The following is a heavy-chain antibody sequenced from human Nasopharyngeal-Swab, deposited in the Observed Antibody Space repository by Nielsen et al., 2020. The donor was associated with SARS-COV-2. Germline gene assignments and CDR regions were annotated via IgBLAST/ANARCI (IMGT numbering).Heavy chain of an antibody. CDR2: IVLGIDKT. CDR3: ATLSAPRDGNNRAPMG. CDR1: GFTFSGSA. D-gene: IGHD5-24*01. J-gene: IGHJ4*02. Sequence: SVKVSCKASGFTFSGSAVQWVRQARGQRLEWIGWIVLGIDKTDYAQKFQDRVTITRDMSASTAYMQLSSLRSEDTALFYCATLSAPRDGNNRAPMGWGQGTLVTVSS. V-gene: IGHV1-58*01.